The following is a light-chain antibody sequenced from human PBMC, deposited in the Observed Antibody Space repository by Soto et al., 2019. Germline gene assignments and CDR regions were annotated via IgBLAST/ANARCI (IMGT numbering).Light chain of an antibody. CDR2: NAS. J-gene: IGKJ4*01. Sequence: EIVLTQSPATLCLSPGERVTLSCRASQCVSNFLAWYQQKPGQAPRLLIYNASNRATGIPARFSGSGSGTDFTLTISSLEPEDFAVYYCQHRSNWPVTFGGGTKVEIK. CDR3: QHRSNWPVT. V-gene: IGKV3-11*01. CDR1: QCVSNF.